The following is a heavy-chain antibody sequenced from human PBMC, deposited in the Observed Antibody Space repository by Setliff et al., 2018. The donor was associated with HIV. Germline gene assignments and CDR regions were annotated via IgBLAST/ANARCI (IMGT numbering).Heavy chain of an antibody. Sequence: ASVKASCKASGGTFSSYSITWVRQAPGQGLEWVGGIIPIFGTTNYAQNFQGRVTISADESTSTAYMELSSLRSEDTAVYYCARGRHAVVVTALEHDYWGQGTLVTVSS. CDR2: IIPIFGTT. CDR3: ARGRHAVVVTALEHDY. J-gene: IGHJ4*02. CDR1: GGTFSSYS. V-gene: IGHV1-69*13. D-gene: IGHD2-21*02.